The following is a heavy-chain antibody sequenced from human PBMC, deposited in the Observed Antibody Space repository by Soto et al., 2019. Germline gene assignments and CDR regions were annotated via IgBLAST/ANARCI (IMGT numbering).Heavy chain of an antibody. CDR3: AKAYYYGSGSAGLLDV. Sequence: GGSLRLSCAASGFTFSSSAMSWVRQAPGKGLEWVSTTSNGGVYYTDSVKGRFTISRDNSKNTLYLQMNSLRVDDTAIYYCAKAYYYGSGSAGLLDVWGQGATVTVSS. CDR1: GFTFSSSA. CDR2: TSNGGV. D-gene: IGHD3-10*01. J-gene: IGHJ6*02. V-gene: IGHV3-23*01.